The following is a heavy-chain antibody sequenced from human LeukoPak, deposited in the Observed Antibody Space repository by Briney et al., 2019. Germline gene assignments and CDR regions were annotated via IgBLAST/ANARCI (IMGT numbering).Heavy chain of an antibody. CDR2: INHSGST. V-gene: IGHV4-34*01. D-gene: IGHD3-22*01. CDR3: ARSGLYDSSGYDDY. J-gene: IGHJ4*02. CDR1: GGSFSGYY. Sequence: PSETLSLTCAVYGGSFSGYYWSWIRQPPGKGLEWIGEINHSGSTNYNPSLKSRVTISVDTSKNQFSLKLSSVTAADTAVYYCARSGLYDSSGYDDYWGQGTLVTVSS.